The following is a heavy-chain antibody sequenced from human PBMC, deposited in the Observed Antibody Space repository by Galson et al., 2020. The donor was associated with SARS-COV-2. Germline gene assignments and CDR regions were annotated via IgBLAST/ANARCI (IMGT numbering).Heavy chain of an antibody. D-gene: IGHD3-10*01. CDR3: ARDQTEGSSYYYYYGMDV. J-gene: IGHJ6*02. Sequence: SETLSLTCTVSGGSISSSSYYWGWIRQPPGKGLEWIGSIYYSGSTYYNPSLKSRVTISVDTSKNQFSLKLSSVTAADTAVYYCARDQTEGSSYYYYYGMDVWGQGTTVTVSS. CDR1: GGSISSSSYY. V-gene: IGHV4-39*07. CDR2: IYYSGST.